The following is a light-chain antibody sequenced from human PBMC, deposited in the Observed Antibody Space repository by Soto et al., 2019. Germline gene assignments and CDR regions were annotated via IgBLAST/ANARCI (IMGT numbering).Light chain of an antibody. J-gene: IGKJ2*01. CDR1: QSVRNSY. Sequence: EIVLTQFPDTLSLSPGERATLSCRASQSVRNSYLAWYQQRPGQAPRLLIYGADSRATGIPDRFSGSGSDTDFTPTISRLEPEDFAGYYCQQYGSSPRYTFGQGTKLEI. CDR3: QQYGSSPRYT. V-gene: IGKV3-20*01. CDR2: GAD.